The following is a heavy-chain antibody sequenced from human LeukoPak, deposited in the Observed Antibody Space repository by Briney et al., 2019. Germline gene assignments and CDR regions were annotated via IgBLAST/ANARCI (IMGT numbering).Heavy chain of an antibody. CDR3: AKGVHITPDAFDI. CDR1: GFTFSSYG. J-gene: IGHJ3*02. D-gene: IGHD2-21*01. CDR2: ISGSGGST. V-gene: IGHV3-23*01. Sequence: PGGSLRLSCAASGFTFSSYGMSWVRQAPGKGLEWVSAISGSGGSTYYADSVKGRFTISRDNSKNTLYLQMNSLRAEDTAVYYCAKGVHITPDAFDIWGQGTMVTVSS.